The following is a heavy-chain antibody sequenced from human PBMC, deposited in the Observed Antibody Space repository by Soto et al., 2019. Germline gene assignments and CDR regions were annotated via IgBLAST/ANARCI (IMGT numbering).Heavy chain of an antibody. Sequence: VSGGNISNSDWWRRVSQPPGKGLEWIGEIYHSGSTNYNPSLKSRVTISVDKSKNQFSLKLSSVTAADTAVYYCARAAAVAGHFDYWGQGTLVTVSS. V-gene: IGHV4-4*02. CDR3: ARAAAVAGHFDY. CDR1: GGNISNSDW. J-gene: IGHJ4*02. D-gene: IGHD6-19*01. CDR2: IYHSGST.